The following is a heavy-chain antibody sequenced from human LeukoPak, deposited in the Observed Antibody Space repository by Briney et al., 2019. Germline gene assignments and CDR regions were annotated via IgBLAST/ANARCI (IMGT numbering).Heavy chain of an antibody. CDR3: ARGRVTTIANYYYYYIDV. Sequence: SQTLSLTCAISGDSVSSNSAAWTWIRQSPSRGLEWLGRTYYRSKWYNDYEVSVQSRITINPDTSKNQFSLQLNSVTPEDTAIYYCARGRVTTIANYYYYYIDVWGKGTTVTVSS. V-gene: IGHV6-1*01. D-gene: IGHD4-17*01. CDR2: TYYRSKWYN. J-gene: IGHJ6*03. CDR1: GDSVSSNSAA.